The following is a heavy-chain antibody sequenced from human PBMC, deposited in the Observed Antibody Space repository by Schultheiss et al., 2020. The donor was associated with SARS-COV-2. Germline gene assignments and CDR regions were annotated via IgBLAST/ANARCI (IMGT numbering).Heavy chain of an antibody. CDR3: ARVGPGLGNYFDL. J-gene: IGHJ4*02. Sequence: GESLKISCAASGFTFSSYGMHWVRQAPGKGLEWVSFISSSSSYIYYADSVKGRFTISRDNAQNSLYLEMSSLRAEDTAVYYCARVGPGLGNYFDLWGQGTLVTVSS. V-gene: IGHV3-21*04. CDR1: GFTFSSYG. D-gene: IGHD3/OR15-3a*01. CDR2: ISSSSSYI.